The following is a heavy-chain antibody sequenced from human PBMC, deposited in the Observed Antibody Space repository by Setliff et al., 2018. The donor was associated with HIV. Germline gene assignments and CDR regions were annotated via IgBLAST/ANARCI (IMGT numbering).Heavy chain of an antibody. J-gene: IGHJ4*02. CDR3: TRDFSRAVAVFEK. D-gene: IGHD6-19*01. Sequence: PGGSLRLSCEASGFTLSQYDMNWVRQAPGKGLEWLSYISNTAGTIYYADSVKGRLTISRDTAKNSMYLQMNNLRVEDTAVYYCTRDFSRAVAVFEKWGPGTQVTVSS. V-gene: IGHV3-48*01. CDR2: ISNTAGTI. CDR1: GFTLSQYD.